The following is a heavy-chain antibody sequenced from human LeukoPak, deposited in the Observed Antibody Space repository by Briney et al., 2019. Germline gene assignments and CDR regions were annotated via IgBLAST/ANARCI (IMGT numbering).Heavy chain of an antibody. V-gene: IGHV4-59*01. CDR2: IYYSGST. CDR1: GGSISSYY. CDR3: ASNVDTTLVGLYWYFDL. Sequence: SETLSLTCTVSGGSISSYYWSWIRQPPGKGLEWIGYIYYSGSTNYNPSLKSRVTISVDTSKNQFSLRLSSVAAADTAVYYCASNVDTTLVGLYWYFDLWGRGTLVTVSS. D-gene: IGHD5-18*01. J-gene: IGHJ2*01.